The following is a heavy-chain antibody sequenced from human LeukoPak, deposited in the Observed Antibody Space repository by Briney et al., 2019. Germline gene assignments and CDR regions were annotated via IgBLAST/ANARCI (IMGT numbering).Heavy chain of an antibody. J-gene: IGHJ3*02. CDR3: AREAALDAFDI. CDR1: GFTFSDYY. V-gene: IGHV3-11*01. Sequence: PGGSLRLSCAASGFTFSDYYMSWIRQAPGKGLEWVSYISSSGSTIYCADSVKGRFTISRDNAKNPLYLQMNSLRAEDTAVYYCAREAALDAFDIWGQGTMVTVSS. CDR2: ISSSGSTI.